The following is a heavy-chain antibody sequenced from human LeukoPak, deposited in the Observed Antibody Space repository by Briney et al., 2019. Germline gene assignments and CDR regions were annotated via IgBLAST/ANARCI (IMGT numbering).Heavy chain of an antibody. J-gene: IGHJ6*02. CDR3: AKDLADYYDSSGYYSTPGGYYYYYGMDV. D-gene: IGHD3-22*01. V-gene: IGHV3-30*18. CDR2: ISYDGSNK. Sequence: GSLRLSCAASGFTFSSYGMHWVRQAPGKGLEWVAVISYDGSNKYYADSVKGRFTISRDNSKNTLYLQMNSLRAEDTAVYYCAKDLADYYDSSGYYSTPGGYYYYYGMDVWGQGTTVTVSS. CDR1: GFTFSSYG.